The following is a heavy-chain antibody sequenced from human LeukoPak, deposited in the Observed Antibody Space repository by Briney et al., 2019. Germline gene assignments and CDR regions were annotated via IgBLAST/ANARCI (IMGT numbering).Heavy chain of an antibody. J-gene: IGHJ4*02. V-gene: IGHV3-30-3*02. D-gene: IGHD3-16*01. CDR2: ISYDGSNK. CDR3: AKSRLGYYDY. Sequence: GGSLRLSCAASGFTFSSYAMSWVRQAPGKGLEWVAVISYDGSNKYYADSVKGRFTISRDNSKNTLYLQMNSLRAEDTAVYYCAKSRLGYYDYWGQGTLVTVSS. CDR1: GFTFSSYA.